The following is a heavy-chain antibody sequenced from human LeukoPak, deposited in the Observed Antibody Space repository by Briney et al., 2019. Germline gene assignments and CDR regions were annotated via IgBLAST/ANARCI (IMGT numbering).Heavy chain of an antibody. J-gene: IGHJ4*02. CDR2: INPNSGGT. D-gene: IGHD3-22*01. CDR3: ARGDSSGYYPCDY. Sequence: GASVKVSCKASGYTFSDYYIHWVRQAPGQGLEWMGWINPNSGGTNYAQRFQDSVTMTRDTSISTAYMELSRLRSDDTAVYYCARGDSSGYYPCDYWGQGTLVTVSP. V-gene: IGHV1-2*02. CDR1: GYTFSDYY.